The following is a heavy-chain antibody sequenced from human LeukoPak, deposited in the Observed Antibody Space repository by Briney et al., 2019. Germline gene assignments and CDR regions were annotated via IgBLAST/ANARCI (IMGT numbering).Heavy chain of an antibody. J-gene: IGHJ4*02. CDR2: IRTSAGHI. D-gene: IGHD3-10*01. CDR1: GFSFSSYG. CDR3: ANYYYGSGSSPLNFDY. V-gene: IGHV3-23*01. Sequence: GGSLRLSCAASGFSFSSYGMGWVRQAPGKGLEWVSSIRTSAGHIYYADSVKGRFTISRDNSKKTVYLQMNSLRAEDTAVYYCANYYYGSGSSPLNFDYWGQGTLVTVSS.